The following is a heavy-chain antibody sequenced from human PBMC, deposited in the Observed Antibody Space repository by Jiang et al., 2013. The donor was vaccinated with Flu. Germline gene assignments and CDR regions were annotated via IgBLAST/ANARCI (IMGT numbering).Heavy chain of an antibody. CDR2: IYYSGNT. J-gene: IGHJ4*02. V-gene: IGHV4-31*03. CDR3: ARAKVSTSSYYFDY. CDR1: GVSIGSAGSY. Sequence: GLVKPSQTLSLTCTVSGVSIGSAGSYWGWIRQHPGKGLEWIGYIYYSGNTYYDPSLKSRVAISLDTSTNQFSLQLTSVTAADTAVYYCARAKVSTSSYYFDYWGQGALVTVSS. D-gene: IGHD2-8*01.